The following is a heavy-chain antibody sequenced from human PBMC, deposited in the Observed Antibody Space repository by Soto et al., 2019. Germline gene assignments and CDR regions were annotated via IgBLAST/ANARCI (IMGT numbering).Heavy chain of an antibody. CDR3: ARSYDFWSGYWGSFEP. CDR1: GGSISSYY. J-gene: IGHJ5*02. D-gene: IGHD3-3*01. V-gene: IGHV4-59*01. Sequence: QVQLQESGPGLVKPSETLSLTCTVSGGSISSYYWSWIRQPPGKGLEWIGYIYYSGSTNYNPSLKSRVTISVDTSKNQFSLKLSSVTAADTAVYYCARSYDFWSGYWGSFEPWGQGTLVTVSS. CDR2: IYYSGST.